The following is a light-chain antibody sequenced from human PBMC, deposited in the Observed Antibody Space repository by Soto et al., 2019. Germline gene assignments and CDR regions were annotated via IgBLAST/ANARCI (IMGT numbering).Light chain of an antibody. CDR2: DAS. J-gene: IGKJ1*01. CDR3: QQRNNWPSWT. CDR1: QSVSSY. Sequence: EIVLTQSPATLSLSPGERATLSCRASQSVSSYLAWYQQKPGQAPRLLIYDASKRAPGIPARVSGSGSGTDFTLTISSLEPEDFAVYYCQQRNNWPSWTFGQGTKVEIK. V-gene: IGKV3-11*01.